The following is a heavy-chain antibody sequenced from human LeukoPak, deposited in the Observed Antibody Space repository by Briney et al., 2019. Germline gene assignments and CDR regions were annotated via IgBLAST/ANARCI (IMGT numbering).Heavy chain of an antibody. Sequence: SETLSLTCTVSGASITIGAESYHWGWIRQPPGKGLEWIGTIYYTGRTYYNASLKSRVTISVDTSKNQFSLKLSSVTATETAVYYCARLVGSNWYHEVLRGRDYWGQGTLVTVSS. J-gene: IGHJ4*02. CDR3: ARLVGSNWYHEVLRGRDY. CDR2: IYYTGRT. D-gene: IGHD6-13*01. V-gene: IGHV4-39*01. CDR1: GASITIGAESYH.